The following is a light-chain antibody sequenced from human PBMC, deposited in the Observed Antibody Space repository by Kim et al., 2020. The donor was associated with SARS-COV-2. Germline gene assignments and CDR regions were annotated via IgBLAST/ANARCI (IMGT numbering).Light chain of an antibody. J-gene: IGLJ3*02. CDR1: STNIGSPS. CDR3: AAWDDSLNAV. V-gene: IGLV1-44*01. CDR2: GDD. Sequence: PGRRVSISCSGSSTNIGSPSVNWYRQLPGTAPKLLIYGDDQRPSGVPDRFSGSKSGTSASLAISGLQSDDEADYYCAAWDDSLNAVFGGGTKLTVL.